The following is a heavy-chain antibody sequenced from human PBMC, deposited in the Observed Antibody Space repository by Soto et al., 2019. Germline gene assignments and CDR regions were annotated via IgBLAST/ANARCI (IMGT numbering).Heavy chain of an antibody. J-gene: IGHJ5*02. CDR3: ARGPSGDKVDT. Sequence: QVQLQESGPGLVKPSQTLSLTCTVSGGSISRDYYCWSWIRQSPEKGLELIGHIYNSVNPYSNPSLCCRVTVSVDTAIIHFSLNLTSVTAADTAVYYCARGPSGDKVDTWGQGTLVTVSS. CDR2: IYNSVNP. CDR1: GGSISRDYYC. D-gene: IGHD7-27*01. V-gene: IGHV4-30-4*01.